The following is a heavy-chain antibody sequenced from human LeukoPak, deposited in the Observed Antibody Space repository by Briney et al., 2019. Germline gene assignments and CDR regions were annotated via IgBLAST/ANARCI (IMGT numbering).Heavy chain of an antibody. CDR1: GGSFSGYY. V-gene: IGHV4-34*01. CDR3: ARVCGDSGGRNFDY. CDR2: INHSGST. Sequence: SETLSLTCAVYGGSFSGYYWSWIRQPPGKGLEWIGEINHSGSTNYNPSLKSRVTISVDTSKNQFSLKLSSVTAADTAVYYCARVCGDSGGRNFDYWGPGTLVTVSS. D-gene: IGHD6-25*01. J-gene: IGHJ4*02.